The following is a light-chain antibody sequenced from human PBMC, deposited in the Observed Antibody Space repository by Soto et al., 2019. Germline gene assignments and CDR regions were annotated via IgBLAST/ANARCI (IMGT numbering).Light chain of an antibody. J-gene: IGKJ5*01. CDR1: LSISIT. V-gene: IGKV1-39*01. Sequence: IQMTQSTSSLFASVGDRVTITCRAGLSISITLTWYQLKPGKAPTLLMYGASYLKSGVPTRVSGSGCGTDFALTISSLQPEDFATYDCYQTYSAPEITFGQGTRLDIK. CDR3: YQTYSAPEIT. CDR2: GAS.